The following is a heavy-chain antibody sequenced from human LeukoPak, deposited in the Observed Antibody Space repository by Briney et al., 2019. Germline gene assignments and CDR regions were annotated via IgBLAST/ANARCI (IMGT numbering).Heavy chain of an antibody. J-gene: IGHJ4*02. D-gene: IGHD5-18*01. CDR2: IYHSGST. CDR3: ARDMYSYGVFDY. Sequence: SETRSLTCTVSGYSIASGYYWGWIRQPPGKGLEWIGSIYHSGSTYYNPPLKSRVTISVDMSNNQFSVRLSSVTAADTAVYYCARDMYSYGVFDYWGQGTLVTVSS. CDR1: GYSIASGYY. V-gene: IGHV4-38-2*02.